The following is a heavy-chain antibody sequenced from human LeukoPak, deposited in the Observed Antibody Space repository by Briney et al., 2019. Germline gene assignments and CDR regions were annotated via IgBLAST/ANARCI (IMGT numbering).Heavy chain of an antibody. D-gene: IGHD3-10*01. V-gene: IGHV3-23*01. CDR1: GFAFSSYG. CDR2: ISGSGGST. Sequence: GGSLRLSCAASGFAFSSYGMHWVRQAPGKGLEWVSAISGSGGSTYYAGSVKGRFTISRDNSKNTLYLQMNSLRAEDTAVYYCAKVLDYYGSGSSKSLDYWGQGTLVTVSS. CDR3: AKVLDYYGSGSSKSLDY. J-gene: IGHJ4*02.